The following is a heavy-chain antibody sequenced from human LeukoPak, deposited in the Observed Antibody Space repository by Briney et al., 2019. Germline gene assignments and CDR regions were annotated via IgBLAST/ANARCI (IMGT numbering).Heavy chain of an antibody. CDR2: ICYSGST. Sequence: SETLSLTCTVSGGSISSYYWSWIRQPPGKGLEWIGYICYSGSTNYNPSLKSRVTISVDTSKNQFSLKLSSVTAADTAVYYCARDSGGKWYSSSYYGMDVWGQGTTVTVSS. CDR3: ARDSGGKWYSSSYYGMDV. D-gene: IGHD6-13*01. V-gene: IGHV4-59*01. CDR1: GGSISSYY. J-gene: IGHJ6*02.